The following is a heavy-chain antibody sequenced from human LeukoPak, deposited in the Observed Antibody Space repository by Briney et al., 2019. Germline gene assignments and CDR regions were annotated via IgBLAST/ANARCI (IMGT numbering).Heavy chain of an antibody. D-gene: IGHD6-13*01. CDR2: INQDGSVK. CDR1: GFTFSDSW. Sequence: PGGSLRLSCAAYGFTFSDSWMTWVRQTPGKGLELVANINQDGSVKNYVGPVTGRFTISRDNAKNSLYLQMNSLRADDTATYYGARDPGSSSFDYWGQGTLVTVPS. CDR3: ARDPGSSSFDY. J-gene: IGHJ4*02. V-gene: IGHV3-7*01.